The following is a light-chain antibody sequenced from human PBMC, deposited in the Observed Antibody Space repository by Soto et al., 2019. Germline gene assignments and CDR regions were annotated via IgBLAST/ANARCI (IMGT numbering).Light chain of an antibody. Sequence: QCVLTQPASVSGSPGQSITISCTVGSYNFVSWYQQHPGKAPKVLIYEVSKRPSGVSDRFSGSKSSNTASLTISGLQAEDEADYYCCSDAGRSTYVFGTGTKVTVL. CDR3: CSDAGRSTYV. CDR2: EVS. CDR1: GSYNF. J-gene: IGLJ1*01. V-gene: IGLV2-23*02.